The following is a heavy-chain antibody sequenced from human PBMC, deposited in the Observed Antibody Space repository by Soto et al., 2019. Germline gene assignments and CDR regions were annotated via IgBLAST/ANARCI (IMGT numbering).Heavy chain of an antibody. D-gene: IGHD3-10*01. J-gene: IGHJ4*02. Sequence: SQTLSLTCVISGDSVSTNSATWDWIRQSPSRGLEWLGRTYYRSTWNNDYAASVKGRITINPDTSATTAYMEIISLRSEDTAVYYCAGYHSGSYLGSWGQGTLVTVSS. CDR1: GDSVSTNSAT. CDR2: TYYRSTWNN. CDR3: AGYHSGSYLGS. V-gene: IGHV6-1*01.